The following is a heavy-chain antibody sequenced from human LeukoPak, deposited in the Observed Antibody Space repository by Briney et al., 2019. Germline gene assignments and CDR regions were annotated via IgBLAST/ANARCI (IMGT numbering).Heavy chain of an antibody. CDR2: IYYSGST. V-gene: IGHV4-59*12. Sequence: SETLSLTCTASGGSISSYYWSWIRQPPGKGLEWIGYIYYSGSTNYNPSLKSRVTISVDTSKNQFFLNLSSVTAADTAVYYCAGLVGRYSSGLYYYYFDYWGQGTLVTVSS. CDR3: AGLVGRYSSGLYYYYFDY. D-gene: IGHD3-22*01. CDR1: GGSISSYY. J-gene: IGHJ4*02.